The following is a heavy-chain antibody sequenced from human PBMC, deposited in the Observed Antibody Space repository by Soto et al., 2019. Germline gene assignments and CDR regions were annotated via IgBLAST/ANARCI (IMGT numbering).Heavy chain of an antibody. CDR1: GYNFTTYV. J-gene: IGHJ4*02. CDR3: ARGYTSGWTFDF. Sequence: QVQLVQSGAEVKQPGASASVSCKASGYNFTTYVVHWLRQAPRQGPEWMGWINCGSGNTVYSQKFQGRVTFTRDTSARTAYMDLNSLTSGDTAVYYCARGYTSGWTFDFWGRGTLVTVSS. D-gene: IGHD6-19*01. CDR2: INCGSGNT. V-gene: IGHV1-3*01.